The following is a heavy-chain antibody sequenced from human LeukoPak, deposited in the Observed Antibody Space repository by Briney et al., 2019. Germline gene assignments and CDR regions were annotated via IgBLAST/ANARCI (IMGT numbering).Heavy chain of an antibody. CDR1: GFTFSSYW. J-gene: IGHJ4*02. D-gene: IGHD3-10*01. Sequence: PGGSLRLSCAASGFTFSSYWMSWVRQAPGKGLEWVANIKQDGSEKYYVDSVKSRFTISRDNAKNSLYLQMNSLRAEDTAVYYCARDTITMVRGVNFYWGQGTLVTVSS. CDR2: IKQDGSEK. V-gene: IGHV3-7*03. CDR3: ARDTITMVRGVNFY.